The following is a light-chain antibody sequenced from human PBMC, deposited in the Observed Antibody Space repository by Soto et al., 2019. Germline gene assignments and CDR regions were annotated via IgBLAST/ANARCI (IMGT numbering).Light chain of an antibody. CDR1: QSINNL. CDR2: DVS. CDR3: QQSGYSSWT. Sequence: DVQMPQYPSTLSASLGDRFTITCRASQSINNLLAWYQQKPGKAPKFLIYDVSTLESGVPSRFSGSGSGTDFTLTISRLEPGDFTVYYCQQSGYSSWTFGQGSKVDIK. V-gene: IGKV1-5*01. J-gene: IGKJ1*01.